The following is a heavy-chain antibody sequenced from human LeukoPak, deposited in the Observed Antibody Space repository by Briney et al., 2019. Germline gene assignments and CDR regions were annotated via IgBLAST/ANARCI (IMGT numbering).Heavy chain of an antibody. CDR3: ARGPHLLRGYSYGDY. CDR1: GYTFTTYD. V-gene: IGHV1-8*01. J-gene: IGHJ4*02. CDR2: MNPNSGNT. D-gene: IGHD5-18*01. Sequence: ASVKVSCKASGYTFTTYDINWVRQATGQGLEWMGWMNPNSGNTGYAQKFQGRVTITRNTSISTAYMELSSLRSEDTAVYYCARGPHLLRGYSYGDYWGQGTLVTVSS.